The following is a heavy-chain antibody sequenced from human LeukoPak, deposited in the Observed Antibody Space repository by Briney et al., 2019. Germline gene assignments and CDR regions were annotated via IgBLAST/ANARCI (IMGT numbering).Heavy chain of an antibody. CDR3: ARAPGYSSSSH. V-gene: IGHV3-11*06. J-gene: IGHJ4*02. CDR2: ISSSSSYI. CDR1: GFTFSDYY. Sequence: GGSLRLSGAASGFTFSDYYMSWIRQAPGKGLEWVSSISSSSSYIYYADSVKGRFTISRDNAKNSLYLQMNSLRAEDTAVYYCARAPGYSSSSHWGQGTLVTVSS. D-gene: IGHD6-6*01.